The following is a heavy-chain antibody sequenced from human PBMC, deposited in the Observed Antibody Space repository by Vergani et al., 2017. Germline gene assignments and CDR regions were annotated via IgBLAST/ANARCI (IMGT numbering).Heavy chain of an antibody. CDR1: RSTFKTYG. CDR3: ARLQGYYYYGMDV. J-gene: IGHJ6*02. V-gene: IGHV3-33*01. CDR2: IYYDGSNA. Sequence: QGQLVESGGGIVQPGRSLTLSCVASRSTFKTYGMHWVRQAPGKGLEWVGLIYYDGSNAYYADSVKGRFTISRDNSKNTLYLQMSSLRAEDTAVYYCARLQGYYYYGMDVWGQGTTVTVSS.